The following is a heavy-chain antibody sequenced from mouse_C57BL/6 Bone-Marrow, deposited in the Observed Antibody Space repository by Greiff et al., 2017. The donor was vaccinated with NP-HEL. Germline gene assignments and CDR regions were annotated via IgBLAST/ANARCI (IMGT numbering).Heavy chain of an antibody. CDR2: INPDSSTI. V-gene: IGHV4-1*01. Sequence: DVKLQESGGGLVQPGGSLKLSCAASGIDFSRYWMSWVRRAPGKGLEWIGEINPDSSTINYAPSLKDKFIISRDNAKNTLYLQMSKVRSEDTALYYCARRHYYGSSHWYFDVWGTGTTVTVSS. CDR1: GIDFSRYW. D-gene: IGHD1-1*01. J-gene: IGHJ1*03. CDR3: ARRHYYGSSHWYFDV.